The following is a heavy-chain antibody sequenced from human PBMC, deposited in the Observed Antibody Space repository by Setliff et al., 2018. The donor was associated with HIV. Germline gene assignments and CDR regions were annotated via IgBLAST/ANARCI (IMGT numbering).Heavy chain of an antibody. D-gene: IGHD3-3*01. Sequence: LRLSCTASGFTFGDFAMAWVRQAPGKGLEWVAFIRSQGYYGTTEYAAPVKGRFTISRDDSKDTLYLQMNSLKTEDTAVYYCTTDPRAYFDFWSGSTYLDYWGQGTLVTVSS. CDR3: TTDPRAYFDFWSGSTYLDY. CDR2: IRSQGYYGTT. J-gene: IGHJ4*02. V-gene: IGHV3-49*04. CDR1: GFTFGDFA.